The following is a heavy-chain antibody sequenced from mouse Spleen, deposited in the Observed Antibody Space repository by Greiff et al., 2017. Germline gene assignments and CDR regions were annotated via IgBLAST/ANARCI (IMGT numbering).Heavy chain of an antibody. CDR2: IDPSDSYT. Sequence: QVQLQQPGAELVKPGASVKLSCTASGYTFTSYWMHWVKQRPGQGLEWIGEIDPSDSYTNYNQKFKGKATLTVDKSSSTAYMQLSSLTSEDSAVYYCARLGKRGYFDHWGQGTTLTVSS. D-gene: IGHD2-1*01. V-gene: IGHV1-69*02. CDR1: GYTFTSYW. J-gene: IGHJ2*01. CDR3: ARLGKRGYFDH.